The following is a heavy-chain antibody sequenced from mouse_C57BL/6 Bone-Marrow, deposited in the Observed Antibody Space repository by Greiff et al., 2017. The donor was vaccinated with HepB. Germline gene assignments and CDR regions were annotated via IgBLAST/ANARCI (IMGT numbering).Heavy chain of an antibody. CDR3: ARSEGDGYDGGYYAMDY. CDR1: GYTFTSYW. V-gene: IGHV1-55*01. J-gene: IGHJ4*01. Sequence: QVQLQQPGAELVKPGASVKMSCKASGYTFTSYWITWVKQRPGQGLEWIGDIYPGSGSTNYNEKFKSKATLTVDTSSSTAYMQLSSLTSEDSAVYYCARSEGDGYDGGYYAMDYWGQGTSVTVSS. CDR2: IYPGSGST. D-gene: IGHD2-2*01.